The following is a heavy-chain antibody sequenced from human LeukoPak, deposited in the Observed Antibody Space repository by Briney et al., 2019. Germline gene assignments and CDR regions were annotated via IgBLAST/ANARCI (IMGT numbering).Heavy chain of an antibody. CDR1: GYSLTTHD. D-gene: IGHD5-12*01. CDR3: ARARNTAYDFDWFDP. CDR2: ISPSGTT. J-gene: IGHJ5*02. V-gene: IGHV1-46*01. Sequence: ASVKVSCKASGYSLTTHDMHWVRQGPGQGLEWMGIISPSGTTIYAQKFEGRVTMTGDTSTSTVYMELTSLKFEDTAVYYCARARNTAYDFDWFDPWGQGTLVTVSS.